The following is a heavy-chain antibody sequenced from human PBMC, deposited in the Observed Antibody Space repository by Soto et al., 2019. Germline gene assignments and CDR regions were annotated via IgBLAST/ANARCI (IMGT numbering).Heavy chain of an antibody. CDR3: AKDLRVLSGSYHLSYYGMDV. Sequence: PGGSLRLSCAASGFTFSSYGMHWVRQAPGKGLEWVAVISYDGSNKYYADSVKGRFTISRDNSKNTLYLQMNSLRAEDTAVYYCAKDLRVLSGSYHLSYYGMDVWGQGTTVTVSS. J-gene: IGHJ6*02. D-gene: IGHD1-26*01. CDR2: ISYDGSNK. CDR1: GFTFSSYG. V-gene: IGHV3-30*18.